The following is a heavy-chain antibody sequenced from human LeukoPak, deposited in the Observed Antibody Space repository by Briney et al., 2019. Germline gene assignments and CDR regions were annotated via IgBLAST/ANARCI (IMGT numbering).Heavy chain of an antibody. V-gene: IGHV4-31*03. CDR3: ARDMTDWWFDP. CDR1: GGSISSGGYY. Sequence: SETLSLTCTVSGGSISSGGYYWSWIRQHPGKGLEWIGYIYYSGSTHYNPSLKSRVTISVDTSKNQFSLKLSSVTAADTAVYYCARDMTDWWFDPWGQGTLVTVST. CDR2: IYYSGST. J-gene: IGHJ5*02. D-gene: IGHD3-9*01.